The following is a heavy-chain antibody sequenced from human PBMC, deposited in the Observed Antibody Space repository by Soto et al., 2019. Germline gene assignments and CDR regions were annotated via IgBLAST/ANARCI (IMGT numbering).Heavy chain of an antibody. D-gene: IGHD3-22*01. CDR3: ARDRDRHSSGLPSFDP. CDR2: IYYTGTH. CDR1: GGSVSNYY. V-gene: IGHV4-59*02. J-gene: IGHJ5*02. Sequence: SETLSLTCPVSGGSVSNYYWSWVRQPPGKRLEWIGYIYYTGTHDYNPSLRGRATISVDTSKDQFSLKLTSVTAADTAVYYCARDRDRHSSGLPSFDPWGQGILVTVSS.